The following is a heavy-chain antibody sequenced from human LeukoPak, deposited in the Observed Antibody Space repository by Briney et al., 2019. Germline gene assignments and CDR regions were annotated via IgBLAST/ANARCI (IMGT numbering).Heavy chain of an antibody. CDR1: GFTFSSYG. J-gene: IGHJ4*02. CDR2: ISSSSSTI. D-gene: IGHD3-10*01. V-gene: IGHV3-48*01. CDR3: ARPLADYGSGSADY. Sequence: PGGSLRLSCAASGFTFSSYGMTWVRQAPGKGLEWVSYISSSSSTIYYADSVKGRFTISRDNAKNSLYLQLNSLRAEDTAVYYCARPLADYGSGSADYWGQGTLVTVSS.